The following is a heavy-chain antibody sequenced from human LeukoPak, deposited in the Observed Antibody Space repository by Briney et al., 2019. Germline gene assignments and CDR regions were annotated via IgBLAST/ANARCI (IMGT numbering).Heavy chain of an antibody. V-gene: IGHV3-30*03. CDR1: GFTFSSYG. Sequence: PGGSLRLSCVASGFTFSSYGMHWVRQAPGKGLEWVAVISYDGSNKYYADSVKGRFTISRDNSKNTLYLQMNSLRAEDTAVYYCARDLISSSWYFDYWGQGTLVTVSS. J-gene: IGHJ4*02. CDR2: ISYDGSNK. CDR3: ARDLISSSWYFDY. D-gene: IGHD6-13*01.